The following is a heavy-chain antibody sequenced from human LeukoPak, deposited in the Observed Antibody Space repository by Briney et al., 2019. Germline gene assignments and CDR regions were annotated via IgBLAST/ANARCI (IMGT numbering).Heavy chain of an antibody. V-gene: IGHV3-30*18. D-gene: IGHD2-2*01. Sequence: PGRSLRLSCAASGFTFSSYGMHWARQAPGKGLEWVAVISYDGSNKYYADSVKGRFTISRDNSKNTLYLQMNSLRAEDTAVYYCAKGPLYCSSTSCYLYYYGMDVWGQGTTVTVSS. CDR1: GFTFSSYG. J-gene: IGHJ6*02. CDR2: ISYDGSNK. CDR3: AKGPLYCSSTSCYLYYYGMDV.